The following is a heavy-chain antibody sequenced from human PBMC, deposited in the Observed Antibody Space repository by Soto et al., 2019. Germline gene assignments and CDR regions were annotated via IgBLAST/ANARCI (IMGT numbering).Heavy chain of an antibody. J-gene: IGHJ5*02. CDR1: GSPFTSYY. Sequence: XSVKGSCNASGSPFTSYYMHWVRQAPGQGLEWMGIINPSGGSTSYAQKFQGRVTMTRDTSTSTVYMELSSLRSEDMAVYYCARDYDFWSGYYYNWFDPWGQRTLVTVSS. V-gene: IGHV1-46*01. CDR2: INPSGGST. D-gene: IGHD3-3*01. CDR3: ARDYDFWSGYYYNWFDP.